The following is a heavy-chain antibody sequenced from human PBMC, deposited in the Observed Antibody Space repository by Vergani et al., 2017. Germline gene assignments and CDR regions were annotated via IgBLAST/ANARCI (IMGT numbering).Heavy chain of an antibody. CDR2: IYYSGSA. J-gene: IGHJ4*02. CDR3: ARVVYYYGSGTPLYYFDY. Sequence: QLQLQESGPGLVKPSETLSLTCTVSGGSISSSSYYWGWIRQPPGKGLERIGSIYYSGSAYYNPSLKSRVTISVDTSKNQFSLKLSSVTAADTAVYYCARVVYYYGSGTPLYYFDYWGQGTLVTVSS. D-gene: IGHD3-10*01. CDR1: GGSISSSSYY. V-gene: IGHV4-39*07.